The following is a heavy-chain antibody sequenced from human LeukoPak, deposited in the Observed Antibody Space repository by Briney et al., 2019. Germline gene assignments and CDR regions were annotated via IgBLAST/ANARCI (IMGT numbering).Heavy chain of an antibody. CDR1: GYSFTSYW. V-gene: IGHV5-51*01. CDR2: IYPGDSDT. J-gene: IGHJ5*02. Sequence: GESLKISCRGSGYSFTSYWIGWVRQMPGKGLEWMGIIYPGDSDTRYSPSFQGQVTISADKSISTAYLQWSSLKASDTAMYYCAREQYVSRIAAAGTTPSNPSWFDPWGQGTLVTVSS. CDR3: AREQYVSRIAAAGTTPSNPSWFDP. D-gene: IGHD6-13*01.